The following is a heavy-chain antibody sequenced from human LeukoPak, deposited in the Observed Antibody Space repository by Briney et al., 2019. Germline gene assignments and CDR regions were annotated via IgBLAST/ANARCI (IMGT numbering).Heavy chain of an antibody. J-gene: IGHJ4*02. CDR1: GFTFSNAW. CDR2: ISSSGSTI. Sequence: GGSLRLSCAASGFTFSNAWMSWVRQAPGKGLEWVSYISSSGSTIYYADSVKGRFTISRDNAKNSLYLQMNSLRAEDTAVYYCASGLGVLGYFDYWGQGTLVTVSS. V-gene: IGHV3-11*04. CDR3: ASGLGVLGYFDY. D-gene: IGHD3-16*01.